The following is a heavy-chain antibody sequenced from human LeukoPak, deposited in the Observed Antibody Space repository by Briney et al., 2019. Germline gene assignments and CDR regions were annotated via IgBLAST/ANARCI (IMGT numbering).Heavy chain of an antibody. V-gene: IGHV4-59*12. CDR2: IYYSGST. CDR3: ARRIAVAAGKPLHFDY. J-gene: IGHJ4*02. Sequence: SETLSLTCTVSGGSISRYYWSWLRQPPGKGLEWIGYIYYSGSTNYNPSLKSRVTISVDTSKNQFSLKLSSVTAADTAVYYCARRIAVAAGKPLHFDYWGQGTLVTVSS. CDR1: GGSISRYY. D-gene: IGHD6-19*01.